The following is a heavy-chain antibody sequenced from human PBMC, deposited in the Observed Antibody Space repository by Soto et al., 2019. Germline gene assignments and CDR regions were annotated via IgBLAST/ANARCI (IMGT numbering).Heavy chain of an antibody. CDR2: RYYSGNT. CDR3: ARGGYDTSGQTFIGWGPDC. Sequence: HVQLQESGPGPVTPSQTLSLSCPFSGVSITSGGYYWTWFRQPPGKGLEWIGYRYYSGNTYYNPSLNGRATISVDTSNNQFSLKLTSVTAADTAVYYCARGGYDTSGQTFIGWGPDCWGQGTLVTVSS. V-gene: IGHV4-30-4*01. CDR1: GVSITSGGYY. J-gene: IGHJ4*02. D-gene: IGHD3-22*01.